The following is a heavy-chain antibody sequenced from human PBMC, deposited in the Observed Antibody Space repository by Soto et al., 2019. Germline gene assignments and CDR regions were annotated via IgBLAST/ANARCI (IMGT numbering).Heavy chain of an antibody. CDR3: ARAGATTDPITSYYFDY. CDR2: IWYDGSNK. D-gene: IGHD1-26*01. J-gene: IGHJ4*02. V-gene: IGHV3-33*01. CDR1: GFTFSSYG. Sequence: GGSLRLSCAASGFTFSSYGMHWVRQAPGKGLEWVAVIWYDGSNKYYADSVKGRFTISRDNSKNTLYLQMNSLRAEDKAVYYCARAGATTDPITSYYFDYWGQGTLVTVSS.